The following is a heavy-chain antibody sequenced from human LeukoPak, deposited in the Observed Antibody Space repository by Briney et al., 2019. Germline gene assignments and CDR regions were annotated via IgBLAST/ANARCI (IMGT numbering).Heavy chain of an antibody. CDR2: IRYDGTNK. J-gene: IGHJ4*02. D-gene: IGHD6-19*01. Sequence: GGSLRLSCAASGFTFSSYGMHWVRQAPGKGLEWMAFIRYDGTNKYYADSVKGRFTIPRDNSKNTLYLQMNSLRGEDTAVYYCAKDQGAVAGIDYWGQGTLVTVSS. V-gene: IGHV3-30*02. CDR3: AKDQGAVAGIDY. CDR1: GFTFSSYG.